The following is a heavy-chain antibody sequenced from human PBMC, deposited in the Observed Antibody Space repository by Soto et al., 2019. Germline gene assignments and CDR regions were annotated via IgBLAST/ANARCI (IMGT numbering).Heavy chain of an antibody. J-gene: IGHJ4*02. D-gene: IGHD3-22*01. V-gene: IGHV3-30*18. CDR3: AKPWGRYDNSGPDY. CDR1: GFTFNIYG. Sequence: QVQLVESGGGVVQPGRSLRLPCAASGFTFNIYGMHWVRQAPGKGLEWVAAISYDGSTEFYADSVKGRFTISRDTSKNTIYLQMSNLRAEDTAVYYCAKPWGRYDNSGPDYWGQGTLVTVSS. CDR2: ISYDGSTE.